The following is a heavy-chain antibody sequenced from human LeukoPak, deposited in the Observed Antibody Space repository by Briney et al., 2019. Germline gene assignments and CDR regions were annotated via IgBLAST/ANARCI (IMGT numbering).Heavy chain of an antibody. V-gene: IGHV3-9*01. D-gene: IGHD3-10*01. CDR2: ISWNSGSI. J-gene: IGHJ4*02. CDR3: AKDFLWSPQSKGLLWFGELLLGTGYFDY. Sequence: PGRSLRLSCAASGFTFDDYAMHWVRQAPGKGLEWVSGISWNSGSIGYADSVKGRFTISRDNAKNSLYLQMNSLRAEDTALYYCAKDFLWSPQSKGLLWFGELLLGTGYFDYWGQGTLVTVSS. CDR1: GFTFDDYA.